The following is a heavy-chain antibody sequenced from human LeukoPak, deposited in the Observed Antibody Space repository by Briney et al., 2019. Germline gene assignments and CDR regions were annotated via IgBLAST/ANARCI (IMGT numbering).Heavy chain of an antibody. CDR3: AKDNDFWSGFGDAFDI. CDR2: ISSSSSYI. D-gene: IGHD3-3*01. V-gene: IGHV3-21*01. CDR1: GFTFSSYS. J-gene: IGHJ3*02. Sequence: PGGSLRLSCAASGFTFSSYSMNWVRQAPGKGLEWVSSISSSSSYIYYADSVKGRFTISRDNAKNSLYLQMNSLRAEDTAVYYCAKDNDFWSGFGDAFDIWGQGTMVTVSS.